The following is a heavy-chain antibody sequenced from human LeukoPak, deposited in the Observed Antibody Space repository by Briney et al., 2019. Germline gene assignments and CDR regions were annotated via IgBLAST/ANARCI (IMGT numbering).Heavy chain of an antibody. CDR1: GGSISSYY. CDR2: IYYSGSI. V-gene: IGHV4-59*01. Sequence: SETLSLTCTVSGGSISSYYWSWIRQPPGKGLEWIGYIYYSGSINYNPSLKSRVTISVDTSKNQFSLKLSSVTAADTAVYYCAREGYDSSGIDYWGLGTLVTVSS. CDR3: AREGYDSSGIDY. J-gene: IGHJ4*02. D-gene: IGHD3-22*01.